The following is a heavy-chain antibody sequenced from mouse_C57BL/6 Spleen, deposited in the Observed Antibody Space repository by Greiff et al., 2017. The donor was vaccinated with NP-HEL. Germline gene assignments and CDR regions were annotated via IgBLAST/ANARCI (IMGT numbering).Heavy chain of an antibody. V-gene: IGHV1-74*01. CDR3: AMAYSNDPIY. CDR1: GYTFTSYL. J-gene: IGHJ2*01. D-gene: IGHD2-12*01. Sequence: QVQLQQPGAELVTPGASVKVSCTASGYTFTSYLMHWVQQRPGPGLEWIGSIHPSASDTNYNQKFKGKATLTVDKSSSTAYMQLSSLTSEDSAVYYCAMAYSNDPIYWGQGTTLTVSS. CDR2: IHPSASDT.